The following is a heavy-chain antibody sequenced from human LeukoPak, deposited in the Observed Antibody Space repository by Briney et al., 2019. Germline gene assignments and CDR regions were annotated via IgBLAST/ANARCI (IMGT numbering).Heavy chain of an antibody. CDR2: SKSDGST. CDR1: GFAFSSYW. D-gene: IGHD3-22*01. Sequence: PGGSLRLSCAASGFAFSSYWMHWVRQAPGKGLVWVSRSKSDGSTNYADSVKGRFTISRDNAKNTLSLQMNSLRAEDTDVYYCARAPSEICGYYPEYFRHSGQGTLVTVSS. V-gene: IGHV3-74*01. CDR3: ARAPSEICGYYPEYFRH. J-gene: IGHJ1*01.